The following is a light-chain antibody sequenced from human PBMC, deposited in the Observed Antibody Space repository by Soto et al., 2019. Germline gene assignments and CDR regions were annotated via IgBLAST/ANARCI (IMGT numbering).Light chain of an antibody. CDR2: DAS. CDR1: QSISSW. CDR3: QQYNSYSWT. V-gene: IGKV1-5*01. Sequence: DIPMTQSPSTLSASVGDIVTITCRASQSISSWLAWYQQKPGKAPKLLIYDASSLESGVPSRFSGSGSGTECTLTISSLQPDDFATYYCQQYNSYSWTFGQGTKVDIK. J-gene: IGKJ1*01.